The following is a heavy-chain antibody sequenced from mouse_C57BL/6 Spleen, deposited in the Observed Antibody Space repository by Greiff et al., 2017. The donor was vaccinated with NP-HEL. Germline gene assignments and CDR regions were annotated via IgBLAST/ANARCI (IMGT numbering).Heavy chain of an antibody. Sequence: VQLQQSGPELVKPGASVKISCKASGYTFTDYYMNWVKQSHGKSLEWIGDINPNNGGTSYNQKFKGKATLTVDKSSSTAYMELRSLTSEDSAVYYCARSGVDYDWFAYWGQGTLVTVSA. D-gene: IGHD2-4*01. V-gene: IGHV1-26*01. J-gene: IGHJ3*01. CDR1: GYTFTDYY. CDR3: ARSGVDYDWFAY. CDR2: INPNNGGT.